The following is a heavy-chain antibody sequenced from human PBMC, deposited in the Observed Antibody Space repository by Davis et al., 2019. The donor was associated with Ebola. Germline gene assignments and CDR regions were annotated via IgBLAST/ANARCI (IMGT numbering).Heavy chain of an antibody. V-gene: IGHV3-23*01. CDR1: GLTFNHYA. Sequence: GGSLRLSCGGPGLTFNHYAMSWVRQPPGMGLEWVAGVSADGGSTYYADSVKGRFAISRDNSKNNLYLLMNGLRAGDTAVYYCARLPTSSSWSDYWGQGTLVTVSS. J-gene: IGHJ4*02. D-gene: IGHD6-13*01. CDR3: ARLPTSSSWSDY. CDR2: VSADGGST.